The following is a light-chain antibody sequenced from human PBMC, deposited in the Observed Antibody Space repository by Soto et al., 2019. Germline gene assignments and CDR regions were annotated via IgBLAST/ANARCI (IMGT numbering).Light chain of an antibody. CDR2: WAS. Sequence: DIVMTQSPDSLAVSLGERATINCKSSQSVLYSSNNKNYLAWYQQQPGQPPKLLIYWASTRESGVPDRFSGSGSGTDFTLTISSLQAEDVAVYYCQRYYSTPFTFGPGTKVDIK. V-gene: IGKV4-1*01. CDR1: QSVLYSSNNKNY. J-gene: IGKJ3*01. CDR3: QRYYSTPFT.